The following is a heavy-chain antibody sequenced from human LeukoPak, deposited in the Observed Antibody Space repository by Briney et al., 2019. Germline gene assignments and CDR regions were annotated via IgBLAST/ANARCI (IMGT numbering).Heavy chain of an antibody. Sequence: SSVKVSCKASGYTFTSYDINWVRQATGQGLEWMEGIIPIFGTANYAQKLQGRVTITTDESTSTAYMELSSLRSEDTAVYYCARDLGGSSDAFDIWGQGTMVTVSS. CDR1: GYTFTSYD. D-gene: IGHD1-26*01. V-gene: IGHV1-69*05. J-gene: IGHJ3*02. CDR3: ARDLGGSSDAFDI. CDR2: IIPIFGTA.